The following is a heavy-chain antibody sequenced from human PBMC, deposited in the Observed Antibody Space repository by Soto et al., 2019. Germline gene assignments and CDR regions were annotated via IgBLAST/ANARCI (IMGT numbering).Heavy chain of an antibody. CDR1: GGSISSYY. Sequence: SETLSLTCTVSGGSISSYYWSWIRQPAGKGLEWIGRIYTTGSTNYNPSLKSRVTMSVDTSKNHFSLKLRSMTAADTAVYYCARVGMVGTVLGSWFDPWGQGALVTVSS. J-gene: IGHJ5*02. V-gene: IGHV4-4*07. CDR3: ARVGMVGTVLGSWFDP. CDR2: IYTTGST. D-gene: IGHD6-19*01.